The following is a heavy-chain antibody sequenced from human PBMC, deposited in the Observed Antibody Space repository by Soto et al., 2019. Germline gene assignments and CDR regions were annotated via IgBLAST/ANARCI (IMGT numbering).Heavy chain of an antibody. Sequence: GGSLGLSCAAYGFTFGSYWMSWVRQAPGKGLEWVANIKQDGSEKYYVDSVKGRFTISRDNAKNSLYLQMNSLRAEDTAVYYCAREEAEGAFDIWGQGTIFPVSS. CDR3: AREEAEGAFDI. J-gene: IGHJ3*02. CDR2: IKQDGSEK. D-gene: IGHD6-25*01. V-gene: IGHV3-7*01. CDR1: GFTFGSYW.